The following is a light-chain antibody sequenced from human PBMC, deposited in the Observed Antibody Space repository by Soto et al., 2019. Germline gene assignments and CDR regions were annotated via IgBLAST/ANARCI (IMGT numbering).Light chain of an antibody. CDR2: DAS. CDR3: QHYGTSAL. V-gene: IGKV3-20*01. Sequence: EIVLTQSPGTLSLSPGERATLSCLARQSGSCSYLAWYQQNPGQDPRLLIYDASRATGIPDRFSASVSGTAFTLTIARLEHEGFAVYYCQHYGTSALFGTGTKVEI. CDR1: QSGSCSY. J-gene: IGKJ3*01.